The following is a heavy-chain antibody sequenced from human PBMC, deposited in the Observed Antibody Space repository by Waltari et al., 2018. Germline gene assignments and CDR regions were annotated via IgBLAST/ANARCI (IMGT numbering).Heavy chain of an antibody. Sequence: QVQLQQWGAGLLKPSETLSLTCAVYGWSFSGYYWRRIRQPPGKGLEWIGEINHSGSTNYNPSLKSRVTISVDTSKNQFSLKLSSVTAADTAVYYCASRISGATVTDYWGQGTLVTVSS. D-gene: IGHD4-4*01. J-gene: IGHJ4*02. CDR1: GWSFSGYY. CDR3: ASRISGATVTDY. V-gene: IGHV4-34*01. CDR2: INHSGST.